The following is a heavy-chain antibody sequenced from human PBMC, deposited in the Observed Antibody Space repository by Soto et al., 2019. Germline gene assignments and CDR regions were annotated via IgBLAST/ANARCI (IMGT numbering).Heavy chain of an antibody. D-gene: IGHD2-2*01. CDR2: INAGNGNT. J-gene: IGHJ4*02. Sequence: ASVKVSCKASGYTFTSYAMHWVRQAPGQRLEWMGWINAGNGNTKYSQKFQGRVTITRDTSASTAYMELSSLRSEDTAVYYCARLPFGVVPAATIDYWGQGTLVTVSS. V-gene: IGHV1-3*01. CDR3: ARLPFGVVPAATIDY. CDR1: GYTFTSYA.